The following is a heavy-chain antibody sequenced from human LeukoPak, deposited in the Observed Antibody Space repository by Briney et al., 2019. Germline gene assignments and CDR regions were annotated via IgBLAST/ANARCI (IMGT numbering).Heavy chain of an antibody. V-gene: IGHV3-23*01. CDR2: MTGTSGGT. CDR3: AKDQTVGGTWGEVIFHY. Sequence: GGSLRLSCSASGFSFVEYVMSWVRQALGKGLEWVAGMTGTSGGTYYADSVKGRFTISRDNSDSTLYLDINNLRAEDTAVYYCAKDQTVGGTWGEVIFHYWGQGTLVTVAS. D-gene: IGHD6-19*01. J-gene: IGHJ4*02. CDR1: GFSFVEYV.